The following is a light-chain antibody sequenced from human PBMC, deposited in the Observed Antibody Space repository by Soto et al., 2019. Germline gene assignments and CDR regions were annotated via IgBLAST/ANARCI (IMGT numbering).Light chain of an antibody. CDR1: SSDVGGYNY. CDR3: SSYTTSSTLVV. Sequence: QSALTQPASVSGSPGQSITISCTGTSSDVGGYNYVSWYQQHPGKAPKVMIYEVSHRPSGVSDRFSGSKSGNTASLTISGLQAEDEADYYCSSYTTSSTLVVFGGGPKLTVL. CDR2: EVS. J-gene: IGLJ2*01. V-gene: IGLV2-14*01.